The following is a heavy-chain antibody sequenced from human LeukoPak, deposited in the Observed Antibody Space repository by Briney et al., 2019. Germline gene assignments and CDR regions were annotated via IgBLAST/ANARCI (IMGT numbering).Heavy chain of an antibody. D-gene: IGHD2-8*01. V-gene: IGHV4-34*01. CDR3: ARTKGNYYYMDV. J-gene: IGHJ6*03. CDR2: INQSGTT. Sequence: PSETLSLTCAVYGGSFSGYYWSWIRQPPGKGLEWIGEINQSGTTNYNPSLKSRVTISVDTSKNQFSLKLSSVTAADTAVYYCARTKGNYYYMDVWGKGTTVIVSS. CDR1: GGSFSGYY.